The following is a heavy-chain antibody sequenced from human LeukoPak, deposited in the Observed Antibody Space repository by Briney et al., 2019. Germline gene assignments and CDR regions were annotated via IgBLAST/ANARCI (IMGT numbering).Heavy chain of an antibody. J-gene: IGHJ4*02. CDR3: ARVRGGNYFDY. D-gene: IGHD3-16*01. Sequence: PGGSLRLSCAASGFTASSNYMSWVRQAPGKGLEWVSVIYSGGSTYYADSVKGRFTISRDNSKNTLYLQMNSLRAEDTAVYYCARVRGGNYFDYWGQGTLVTVSS. V-gene: IGHV3-53*01. CDR1: GFTASSNY. CDR2: IYSGGST.